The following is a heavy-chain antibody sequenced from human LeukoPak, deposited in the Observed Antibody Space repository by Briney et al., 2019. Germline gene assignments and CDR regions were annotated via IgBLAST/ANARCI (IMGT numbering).Heavy chain of an antibody. V-gene: IGHV3-23*01. CDR3: AKISLGSHWVDFDY. CDR2: ISGSGGNT. J-gene: IGHJ4*02. Sequence: GGSLRLSCAASGFTFSTYAMSWVRQAPGKGLEWVSGISGSGGNTYYADSVKGRFTISRDNSKNTLYLQMNSLRGDDTAVYYCAKISLGSHWVDFDYWGQGTLVTVSS. D-gene: IGHD3-10*01. CDR1: GFTFSTYA.